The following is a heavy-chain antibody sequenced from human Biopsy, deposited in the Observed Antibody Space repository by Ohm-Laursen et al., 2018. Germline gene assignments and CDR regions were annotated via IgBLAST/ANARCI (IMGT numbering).Heavy chain of an antibody. CDR3: ARDPRYGYGSYFDY. CDR2: INPNSGVT. V-gene: IGHV1-2*02. Sequence: ASVKVSCKASGYTFTGYHVHWVRQAPGQGLEWMGWINPNSGVTNYAQRFQDRVTMTRDTSISTAYMELSRLRSDDTAVYYCARDPRYGYGSYFDYWGQGTLVAVSS. D-gene: IGHD3-10*01. J-gene: IGHJ4*02. CDR1: GYTFTGYH.